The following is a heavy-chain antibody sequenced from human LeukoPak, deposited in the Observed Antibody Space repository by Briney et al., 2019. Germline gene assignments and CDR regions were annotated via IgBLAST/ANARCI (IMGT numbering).Heavy chain of an antibody. Sequence: GRSLRLSCAASGFTFSSYGMHWVRQAPGKGLEWVAVIWYDGSNKYYADSVKGRFTISRDNSKNTLYLQMNSLRAEDTAVYYCARVGRLTLEYCSGGSCYSPYYYYGMDVWGQGTTVTVSS. D-gene: IGHD2-15*01. CDR2: IWYDGSNK. J-gene: IGHJ6*02. V-gene: IGHV3-33*01. CDR3: ARVGRLTLEYCSGGSCYSPYYYYGMDV. CDR1: GFTFSSYG.